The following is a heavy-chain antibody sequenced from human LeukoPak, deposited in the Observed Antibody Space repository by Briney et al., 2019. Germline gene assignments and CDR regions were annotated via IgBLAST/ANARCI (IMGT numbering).Heavy chain of an antibody. D-gene: IGHD3-22*01. V-gene: IGHV3-21*01. Sequence: GGSLRLSCAASGFTFSSYSMNWVRQAPGKGLEWVSSISSSSSYIYYADSVKGRFTISRDNAKNSLYLQMSSLRAEDTAVYYCARARIRGILGSSGPDSDYWGQGTLVTVSS. J-gene: IGHJ4*02. CDR3: ARARIRGILGSSGPDSDY. CDR2: ISSSSSYI. CDR1: GFTFSSYS.